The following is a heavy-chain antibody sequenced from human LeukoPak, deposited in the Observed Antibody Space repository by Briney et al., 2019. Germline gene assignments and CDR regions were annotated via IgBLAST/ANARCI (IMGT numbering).Heavy chain of an antibody. CDR2: IDYSGST. V-gene: IGHV4-39*01. CDR3: ASHVVESGTRWFDP. J-gene: IGHJ5*02. D-gene: IGHD2-2*01. Sequence: SETLFLTCTVSGGSISSSSYYWGWIRQPPGKGLEWIGSIDYSGSTHYNPSLESRVNISVDTSKNQFSLKLSSVTAADTAVFYCASHVVESGTRWFDPWGHGTLVTVSS. CDR1: GGSISSSSYY.